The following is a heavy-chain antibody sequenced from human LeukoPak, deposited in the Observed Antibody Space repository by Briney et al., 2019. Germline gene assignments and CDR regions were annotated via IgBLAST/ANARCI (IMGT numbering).Heavy chain of an antibody. CDR2: ISYDGSNK. CDR1: GFTFSSYI. Sequence: GGSLRLSCAASGFTFSSYILHWVRQAPGKGLEWVTVISYDGSNKYYADSVKGRFTISRDNSKNTLYLQMNSLRTEDTAIYYCARGFSAYDPFDYWGQGTLVTVSS. CDR3: ARGFSAYDPFDY. D-gene: IGHD5-12*01. J-gene: IGHJ4*02. V-gene: IGHV3-30-3*01.